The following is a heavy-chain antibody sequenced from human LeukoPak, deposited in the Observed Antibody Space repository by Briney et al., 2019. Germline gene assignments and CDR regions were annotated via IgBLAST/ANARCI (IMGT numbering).Heavy chain of an antibody. CDR1: GFSLNTSGMC. CDR3: ARIQCIAARPDY. V-gene: IGHV2-70*11. D-gene: IGHD6-6*01. Sequence: SGPALVKPTQTLTLTCTFSGFSLNTSGMCVSWIRQPPGKALEWLARIDWDDDKYYSTSLKTRLTISKDTSKNQVVLTMTNMDPVDTATYYCARIQCIAARPDYWGQGTLVTVSS. J-gene: IGHJ4*02. CDR2: IDWDDDK.